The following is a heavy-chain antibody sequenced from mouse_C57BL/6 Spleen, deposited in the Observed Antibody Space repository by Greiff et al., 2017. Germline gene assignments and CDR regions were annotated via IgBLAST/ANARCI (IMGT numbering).Heavy chain of an antibody. CDR2: ISNGGGST. D-gene: IGHD2-1*01. Sequence: EVNVVASGGGLVQPGGSLKLSCAASGFTFSAYYMSWVRQTPEKRLEWVAYISNGGGSTYYPDTVKGRFTISRDNAKNTLYLQMSRLKSEDTAMYYWARLYGNYLYGYFDVWGTGTTVTVSS. CDR1: GFTFSAYY. J-gene: IGHJ1*03. CDR3: ARLYGNYLYGYFDV. V-gene: IGHV5-12*01.